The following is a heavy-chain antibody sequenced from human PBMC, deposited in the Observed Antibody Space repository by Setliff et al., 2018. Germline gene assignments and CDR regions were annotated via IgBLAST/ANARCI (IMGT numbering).Heavy chain of an antibody. CDR1: GFTFRSYA. Sequence: PGGSLRLSCAASGFTFRSYAMNWIRQAPGKGLEWVSVIYSSGDTYTADSVRGRFIISRDNSKNMVYLQMNSLRSEDTALYYCTRGRSTGYNAWGQGPLVTVSS. CDR2: IYSSGDT. V-gene: IGHV3-66*02. D-gene: IGHD4-17*01. CDR3: TRGRSTGYNA. J-gene: IGHJ1*01.